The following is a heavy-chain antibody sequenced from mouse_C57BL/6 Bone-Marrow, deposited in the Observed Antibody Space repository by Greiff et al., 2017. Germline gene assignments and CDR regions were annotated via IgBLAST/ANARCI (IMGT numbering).Heavy chain of an antibody. CDR1: GFNIKDDY. D-gene: IGHD2-4*01. V-gene: IGHV14-4*01. Sequence: VQLKQSGAELVRPGASVKLSCTASGFNIKDDYMHWVKQRPEQGLEWIGWIDPENGDTEYASKFQGKATITADTSSNTAYLQLSSLTSEDTAVYYCTTYYDYDRVNAMDYWGQGTSVTVSS. CDR2: IDPENGDT. CDR3: TTYYDYDRVNAMDY. J-gene: IGHJ4*01.